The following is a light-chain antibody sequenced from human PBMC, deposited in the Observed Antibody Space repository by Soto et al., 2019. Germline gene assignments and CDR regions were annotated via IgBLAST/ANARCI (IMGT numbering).Light chain of an antibody. V-gene: IGLV1-40*01. Sequence: QSVLTQPPSVSGAPGQRVTISCTGSSSNIGAGYDVHWYQQLPGTAPKLLIYGNSNRPSGVPDRFSASKSGTSASLAISGLRSEDEADYYCATWDDSFRGLFGGGTKLTVL. CDR2: GNS. J-gene: IGLJ3*02. CDR1: SSNIGAGYD. CDR3: ATWDDSFRGL.